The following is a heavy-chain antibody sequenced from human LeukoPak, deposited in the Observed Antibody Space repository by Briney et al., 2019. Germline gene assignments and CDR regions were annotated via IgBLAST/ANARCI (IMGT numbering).Heavy chain of an antibody. V-gene: IGHV4-34*01. CDR1: GGSINSYY. D-gene: IGHD3-16*02. J-gene: IGHJ4*02. Sequence: SETLSLTCTVSGGSINSYYWSWIRQPPGKGLEWIGEINHSGSTNYNPSLKSRVTISVDTSKNQFSLKLSSVTAADTAVYYCARGLRSVVDYWGQGTLVTVSS. CDR2: INHSGST. CDR3: ARGLRSVVDY.